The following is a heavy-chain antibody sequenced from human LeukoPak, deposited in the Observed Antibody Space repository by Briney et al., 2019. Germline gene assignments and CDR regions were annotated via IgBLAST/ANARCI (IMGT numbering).Heavy chain of an antibody. CDR1: GYTFTAYY. V-gene: IGHV1-2*02. CDR3: AIQPWGSGNNWYFDL. D-gene: IGHD7-27*01. CDR2: ISPNSGGT. Sequence: ASVKVSCKASGYTFTAYYIHWVRQAPGQGLEWMGWISPNSGGTDYAQKFQGRVTMTRDTSISTTYVELSSLTSDDTAVYYCAIQPWGSGNNWYFDLWGRGTLVTVSS. J-gene: IGHJ2*01.